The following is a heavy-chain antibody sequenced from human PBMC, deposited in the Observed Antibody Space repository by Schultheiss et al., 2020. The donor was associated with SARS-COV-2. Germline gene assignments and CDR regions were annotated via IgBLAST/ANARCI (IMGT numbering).Heavy chain of an antibody. D-gene: IGHD1-26*01. V-gene: IGHV4-61*05. CDR2: IYYSGST. CDR1: GGSISSGYY. J-gene: IGHJ4*02. CDR3: ARDSGSYPEF. Sequence: SETLSLTCAVSGGSISSGYYWGWIRQPPGKGLEWIGYIYYSGSTNYNPSLKSRVTISVDKSKNQFSLKLSSVTAADTAVYYCARDSGSYPEFRGQGTLVTVSS.